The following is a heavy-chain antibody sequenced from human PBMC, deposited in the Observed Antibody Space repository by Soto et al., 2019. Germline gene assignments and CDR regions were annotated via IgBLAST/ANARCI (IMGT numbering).Heavy chain of an antibody. D-gene: IGHD6-19*01. J-gene: IGHJ4*02. CDR1: GYTFTSYG. CDR3: ARAPEGSGWSILPFFDY. CDR2: ISAYNGNT. Sequence: QVQLVQSGAEVEKPGASVKVSCKASGYTFTSYGISWVRQAPGQGLEWMGWISAYNGNTNYAQKLQGRVTMTTDTSTSTAYMELRSLRSDDTAVYYCARAPEGSGWSILPFFDYWGQGTLVTVSS. V-gene: IGHV1-18*01.